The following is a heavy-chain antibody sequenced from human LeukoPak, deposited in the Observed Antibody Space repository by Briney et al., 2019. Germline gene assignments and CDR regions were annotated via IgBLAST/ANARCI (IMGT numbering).Heavy chain of an antibody. D-gene: IGHD3-9*01. CDR2: IIPIFGTA. CDR1: GGTFSSYA. J-gene: IGHJ3*02. CDR3: ARDPILKDAFDI. Sequence: SVKVSCKASGGTFSSYAISWVRQAPGQGLEWMGGIIPIFGTANYAQKFQGRVTITTDESTSTAYMELSSLRSEDTAVYYCARDPILKDAFDIWGQGAMVTVSS. V-gene: IGHV1-69*05.